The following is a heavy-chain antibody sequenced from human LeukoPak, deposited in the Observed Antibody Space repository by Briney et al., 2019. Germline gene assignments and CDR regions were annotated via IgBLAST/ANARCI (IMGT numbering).Heavy chain of an antibody. V-gene: IGHV3-74*01. Sequence: GGSLRLSCAASGFTFSSYWMHWVREAPGKGLAWVSRINFDGSTTNYADSVKGRFTISRDNAKNTLYLQMNSLRAEDTAVYYCIRNVQSGFDIWGQGTMVTVSS. CDR1: GFTFSSYW. D-gene: IGHD3-3*01. CDR2: INFDGSTT. J-gene: IGHJ3*02. CDR3: IRNVQSGFDI.